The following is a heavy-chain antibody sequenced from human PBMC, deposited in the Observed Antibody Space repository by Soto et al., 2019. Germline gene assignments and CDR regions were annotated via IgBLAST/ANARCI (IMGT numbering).Heavy chain of an antibody. D-gene: IGHD6-19*01. V-gene: IGHV5-51*01. CDR3: ARHGSGWSVAHY. J-gene: IGHJ4*02. CDR2: IYPGDSDT. CDR1: GYSFTSYW. Sequence: VQLVQSGAEVKKPGESLKISCKASGYSFTSYWIGWVRQTPGKGLEWMGIIYPGDSDTRYSPSFQGQVTISPDKSITTPYLQLSSLRASDSAMYYCARHGSGWSVAHYWGQGTLVTVSS.